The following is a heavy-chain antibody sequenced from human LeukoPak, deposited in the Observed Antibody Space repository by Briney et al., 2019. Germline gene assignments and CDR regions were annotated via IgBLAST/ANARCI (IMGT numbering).Heavy chain of an antibody. CDR1: GFTFSGSA. J-gene: IGHJ6*02. D-gene: IGHD2-2*01. CDR2: IRSKANSYAT. CDR3: TSTEEIVPAAMRKLYYYYGMDV. Sequence: GGSLRLSCAASGFTFSGSAMHWVRQASGKGLEWVGRIRSKANSYATAYAASVKGRFTISRDDSKNTAYLQMNSLKTEDTAVYYCTSTEEIVPAAMRKLYYYYGMDVWGQGTTVTVSS. V-gene: IGHV3-73*01.